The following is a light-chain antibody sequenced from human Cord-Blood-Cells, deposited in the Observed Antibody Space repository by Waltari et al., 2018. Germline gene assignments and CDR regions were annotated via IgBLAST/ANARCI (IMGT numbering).Light chain of an antibody. J-gene: IGKJ1*01. Sequence: EIVLTQSPGTLSLSPGERATLSCRASQSVSSSYLAWYQQKPGQAPRLLIYGASSRATGIPDRCSGSGSAKDFTLTISRLEPEDFAVYYCQQYGSSPWTFGQGTKVEIK. V-gene: IGKV3-20*01. CDR1: QSVSSSY. CDR3: QQYGSSPWT. CDR2: GAS.